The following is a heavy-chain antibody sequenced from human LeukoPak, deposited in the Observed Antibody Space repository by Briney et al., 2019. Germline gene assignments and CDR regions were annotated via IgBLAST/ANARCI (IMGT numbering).Heavy chain of an antibody. D-gene: IGHD1-26*01. CDR3: ARDLDSGSYGY. V-gene: IGHV3-21*01. CDR2: ISSSSSYI. CDR1: GFTFSSYS. J-gene: IGHJ4*02. Sequence: VGSLRLSCAASGFTFSSYSMNWVRQAPGKGLEWVSSISSSSSYIYYADSVKGRFTTSRDNAKNSLYLQMNSLRAEDTAVYYCARDLDSGSYGYWGQGTLVTVSS.